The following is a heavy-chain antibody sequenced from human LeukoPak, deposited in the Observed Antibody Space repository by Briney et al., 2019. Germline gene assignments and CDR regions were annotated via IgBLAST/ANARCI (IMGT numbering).Heavy chain of an antibody. CDR1: GGSISSFY. CDR3: ARHYGP. V-gene: IGHV4-39*01. D-gene: IGHD3-10*01. Sequence: PSETLSLTCTVSGGSISSFYWSWIRQPPGKGLEWIGSIYDSGSTYYNPSLKSRVTISVDTSKNQFSLKLNSVTAADTAVYYCARHYGPWGQGTLVTVSS. J-gene: IGHJ5*02. CDR2: IYDSGST.